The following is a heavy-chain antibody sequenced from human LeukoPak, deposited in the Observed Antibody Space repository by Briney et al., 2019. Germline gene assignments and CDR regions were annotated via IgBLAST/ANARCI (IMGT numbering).Heavy chain of an antibody. CDR3: ARANVYYDSTSFFDY. J-gene: IGHJ4*02. Sequence: SVKVSCKASGGTFSSYGISWVRQAPGQGLEWMGRIIPILGIANYAQKFQGRVTITADKSTSTAYMELSSLRSEDTAVYYCARANVYYDSTSFFDYWGQGTLVTVSS. V-gene: IGHV1-69*04. D-gene: IGHD3-22*01. CDR1: GGTFSSYG. CDR2: IIPILGIA.